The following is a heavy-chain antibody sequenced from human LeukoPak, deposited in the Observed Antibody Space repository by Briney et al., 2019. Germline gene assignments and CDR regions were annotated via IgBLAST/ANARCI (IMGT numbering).Heavy chain of an antibody. CDR2: ISSSSSTI. V-gene: IGHV3-48*04. J-gene: IGHJ4*02. Sequence: PGGSLRLSCAASGFTFSSYSMNWVRQAPGKGLEWVSYISSSSSTIYYADSVKGRFTISRDNAKNSLYLQMNSLRAEDTAVYYCARGPLPGYWGQGTLVTVSS. CDR1: GFTFSSYS. CDR3: ARGPLPGY.